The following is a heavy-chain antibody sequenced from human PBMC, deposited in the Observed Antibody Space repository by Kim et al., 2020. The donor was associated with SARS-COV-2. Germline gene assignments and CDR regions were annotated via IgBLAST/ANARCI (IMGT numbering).Heavy chain of an antibody. CDR3: AREVAPHSWVDY. J-gene: IGHJ4*02. D-gene: IGHD6-13*01. V-gene: IGHV3-33*01. Sequence: YYADSVKGRFTISRDNSKNTLYLQMNSLRAEDTAVYYCAREVAPHSWVDYWGQGTLVTVSS.